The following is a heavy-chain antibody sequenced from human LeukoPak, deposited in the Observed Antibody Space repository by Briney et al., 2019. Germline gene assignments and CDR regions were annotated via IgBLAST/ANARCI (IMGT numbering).Heavy chain of an antibody. V-gene: IGHV4-39*01. Sequence: SETLSLTCTVSGGSISSSSYYWGWIRQPPGKGLGWIGSIYYSGSTYYNPSLKSRVTISVDTSKNQFSLKLSSVTAADTAVYYCARHYAVAATAPFHGWGQGTLVTVSS. J-gene: IGHJ4*02. CDR3: ARHYAVAATAPFHG. CDR2: IYYSGST. D-gene: IGHD2-15*01. CDR1: GGSISSSSYY.